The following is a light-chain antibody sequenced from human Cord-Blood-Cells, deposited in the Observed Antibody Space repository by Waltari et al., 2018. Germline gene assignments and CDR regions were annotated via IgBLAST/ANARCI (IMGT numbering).Light chain of an antibody. CDR3: CSYAGSSTWV. V-gene: IGLV2-23*01. J-gene: IGLJ3*02. CDR1: SSDVGSYNL. CDR2: EGS. Sequence: QSALTQPASVSGSPGQSITISCTGTSSDVGSYNLVSWSQQHPGKAPKLMIYEGSKRPSGVSKRVSGSKSARTASLSPSGLQAEDEADYYCCSYAGSSTWVVGGGTKLTVL.